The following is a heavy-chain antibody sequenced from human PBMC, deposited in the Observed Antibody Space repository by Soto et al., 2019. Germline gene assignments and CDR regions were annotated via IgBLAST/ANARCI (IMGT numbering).Heavy chain of an antibody. V-gene: IGHV1-3*01. CDR1: GYTFTSYA. D-gene: IGHD3-3*01. Sequence: ASVKVSCKASGYTFTSYAMHWVRQAPGQRLEWMGWINAGNGNTKYSQKFQGRVTITRDTSASTAYMELSSLRSEDTAVYYCARDYYDFWSGYYRSFDYWGQGTLVTVSS. J-gene: IGHJ4*02. CDR3: ARDYYDFWSGYYRSFDY. CDR2: INAGNGNT.